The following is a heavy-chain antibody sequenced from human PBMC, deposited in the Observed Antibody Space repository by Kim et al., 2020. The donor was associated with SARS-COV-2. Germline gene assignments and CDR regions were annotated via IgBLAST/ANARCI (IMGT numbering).Heavy chain of an antibody. CDR3: TRHEEVIDFWSAKDTYYGMDV. CDR1: GFTFSGSA. D-gene: IGHD3-3*01. J-gene: IGHJ6*02. Sequence: GGSLRLSCAASGFTFSGSAMHWVRQASGKGLEWVGRIRSKANSYATAYAASVKGRFTISRDDSKNTAYLQMNSLKTEDTAVYYCTRHEEVIDFWSAKDTYYGMDVWGQGTTVTVSS. V-gene: IGHV3-73*01. CDR2: IRSKANSYAT.